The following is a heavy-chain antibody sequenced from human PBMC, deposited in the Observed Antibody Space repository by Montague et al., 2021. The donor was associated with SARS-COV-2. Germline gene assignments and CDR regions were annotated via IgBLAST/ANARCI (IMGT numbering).Heavy chain of an antibody. CDR1: GGSISSSSYY. CDR3: ARHGKTRIAMIVVVIGYFDY. CDR2: IYYSGST. Sequence: SETLSLTCTVSGGSISSSSYYWGWIRQPPGKGLEWIGRIYYSGSTYYNPSLKSRVTISVDTSKNQFSLKLSAVTAAVTAVYYCARHGKTRIAMIVVVIGYFDYWGQGTLVTVSS. J-gene: IGHJ4*02. D-gene: IGHD3-22*01. V-gene: IGHV4-39*01.